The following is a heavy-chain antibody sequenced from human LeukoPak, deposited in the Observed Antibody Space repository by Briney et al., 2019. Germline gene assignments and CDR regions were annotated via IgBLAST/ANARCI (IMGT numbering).Heavy chain of an antibody. V-gene: IGHV3-9*01. CDR1: GFTFDDYA. D-gene: IGHD4-4*01. J-gene: IGHJ5*02. Sequence: PGGSLRLSCAASGFTFDDYAMHWVRHAPGKGLEWVSSISWNSGSIGYADSVKGRFTISRDNAKNSLYLQMNSLRAEDTALYHCAKGSDYSNYDWFDPWGQGTLVTVSS. CDR2: ISWNSGSI. CDR3: AKGSDYSNYDWFDP.